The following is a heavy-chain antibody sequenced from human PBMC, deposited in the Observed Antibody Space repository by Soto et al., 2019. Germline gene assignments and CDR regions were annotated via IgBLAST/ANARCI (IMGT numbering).Heavy chain of an antibody. D-gene: IGHD6-6*01. V-gene: IGHV3-7*01. CDR2: IKQDGSEK. Sequence: RRLSCAASGFTFENYWMTWFRQAPGEGLEWVANIKQDGSEKNYVGSVKGRFTIFRDNAKKSVYLQMNSPRAEDTAVYFCARVIAARLYYYGMDVWGQGTTVTVSS. J-gene: IGHJ6*02. CDR1: GFTFENYW. CDR3: ARVIAARLYYYGMDV.